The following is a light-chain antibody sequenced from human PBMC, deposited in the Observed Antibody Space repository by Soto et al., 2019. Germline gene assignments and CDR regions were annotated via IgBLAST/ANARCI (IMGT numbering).Light chain of an antibody. CDR3: QQSYSTPPRYT. V-gene: IGKV1-39*01. J-gene: IGKJ2*01. CDR2: DAS. Sequence: DIQMTKSPSTLSASVGDRVTITWPGSQSISSWLAWYQQKPGKAPKLLIYDASRLESGVPSRFSGSGSGTDFTLTISSLQPEDYATYYCQQSYSTPPRYTFGQGTKVDNK. CDR1: QSISSW.